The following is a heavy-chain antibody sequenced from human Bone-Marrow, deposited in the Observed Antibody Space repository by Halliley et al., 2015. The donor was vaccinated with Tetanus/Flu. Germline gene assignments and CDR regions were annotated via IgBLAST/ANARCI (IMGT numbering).Heavy chain of an antibody. CDR1: GYSFSDYW. Sequence: VQLVQSGAEVEKPGESLKISCKGSGYSFSDYWIGWVRQMPGQGLESMGIIFPGDSETRYGQSFQGQVTISADPSISTAYLQWSSLKASDSAIYFCARRQGIAVSDDNYYYGLDVWGQGTTVTV. V-gene: IGHV5-51*01. CDR3: ARRQGIAVSDDNYYYGLDV. D-gene: IGHD6-19*01. J-gene: IGHJ6*02. CDR2: IFPGDSET.